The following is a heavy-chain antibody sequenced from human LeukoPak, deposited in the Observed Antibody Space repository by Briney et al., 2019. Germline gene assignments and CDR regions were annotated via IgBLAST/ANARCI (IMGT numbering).Heavy chain of an antibody. CDR1: GYSFTSYW. V-gene: IGHV5-51*01. Sequence: GESLKISCKGSGYSFTSYWIGWVRQMPGKGLEWMGIIYPGDSDTRYSPSFQGQVTISADKSISTAYLQWSSLKASDTAMYYCATALLSGWPLRPYYYYGMDVWGQGTTVTVSS. CDR2: IYPGDSDT. D-gene: IGHD6-19*01. J-gene: IGHJ6*02. CDR3: ATALLSGWPLRPYYYYGMDV.